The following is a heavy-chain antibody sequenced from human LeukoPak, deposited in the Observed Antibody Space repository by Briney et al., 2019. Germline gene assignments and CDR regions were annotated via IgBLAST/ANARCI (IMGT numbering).Heavy chain of an antibody. J-gene: IGHJ4*02. CDR2: IYYSGST. CDR1: GGSISSYY. Sequence: SETLSLTCTVSGGSISSYYWSWIRQPPGKGLEWIGYIYYSGSTNYNPSLKSRVTISVDTSKNQFSPKLSSVTAADTAVYYCARHVNYDFWSGYLDYWGQGTLVTVSS. D-gene: IGHD3-3*01. CDR3: ARHVNYDFWSGYLDY. V-gene: IGHV4-59*08.